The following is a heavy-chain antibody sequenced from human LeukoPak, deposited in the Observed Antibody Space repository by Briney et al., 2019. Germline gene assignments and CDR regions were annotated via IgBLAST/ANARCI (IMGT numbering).Heavy chain of an antibody. CDR1: GGTFSSYA. CDR3: AREGPTYYDFWSGYPQASVYNWFDP. CDR2: IIPIFGTA. D-gene: IGHD3-3*01. Sequence: GASVKVSCKASGGTFSSYAISWVRQAPGQGLEWMGGIIPIFGTANYAQKFQGRVTITTDESTSTAYMELSSLRSEDTAVYYCAREGPTYYDFWSGYPQASVYNWFDPWGQGTLVTVSS. V-gene: IGHV1-69*05. J-gene: IGHJ5*02.